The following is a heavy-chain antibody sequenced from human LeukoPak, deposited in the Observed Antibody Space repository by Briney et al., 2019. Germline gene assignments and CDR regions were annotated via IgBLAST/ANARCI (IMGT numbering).Heavy chain of an antibody. CDR3: ARAGEYSSSWFDY. Sequence: GGSLRLSCAASRFTFSSYWMHWVRQAPGKGLVWVSRINSDGSSTSYADSVKGRFTISRDNAKNTLYLQMNSLRAEDTAVYYCARAGEYSSSWFDYWGQGTLVTVSS. CDR1: RFTFSSYW. CDR2: INSDGSST. J-gene: IGHJ4*02. D-gene: IGHD6-13*01. V-gene: IGHV3-74*01.